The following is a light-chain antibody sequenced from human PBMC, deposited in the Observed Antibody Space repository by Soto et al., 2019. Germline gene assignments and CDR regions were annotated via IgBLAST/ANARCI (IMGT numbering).Light chain of an antibody. CDR2: KAS. CDR3: QQYNSFWT. Sequence: DIQMTQSPSTLSASVGDRVTITCRASQSISSWLAWYQQKPGKAPKLLIYKASSLESGVPSRFSGSGSGTEFTITISSLQPDDFATYYCQQYNSFWTFGQGTKVDI. V-gene: IGKV1-5*03. J-gene: IGKJ1*01. CDR1: QSISSW.